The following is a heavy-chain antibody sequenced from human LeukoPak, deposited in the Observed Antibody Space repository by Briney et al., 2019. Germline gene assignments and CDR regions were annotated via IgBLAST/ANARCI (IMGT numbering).Heavy chain of an antibody. J-gene: IGHJ6*02. CDR3: ARDMDPMDV. V-gene: IGHV3-21*01. CDR2: ISSSSSYI. CDR1: GFIFSDHY. Sequence: GGSLRLSCAASGFIFSDHYMDWVRQAPGKGLEWVSSISSSSSYIYYADSVKGRFTISRDNAKNSLYLQMNSLRAEDTAVYYCARDMDPMDVWGQGTTVTVSS. D-gene: IGHD3-10*01.